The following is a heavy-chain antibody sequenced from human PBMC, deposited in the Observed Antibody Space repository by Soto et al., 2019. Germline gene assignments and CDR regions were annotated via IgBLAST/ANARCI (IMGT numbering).Heavy chain of an antibody. Sequence: SETLSRTSAVYGGSFSGYYWSWIRQPPGKGLEWIGEINHSGSTNYNPSLKSRVTISVDTSKNQFSLKLSSVTAADTAVYYCARGPGYYGSVSYCKIYYYYYGMDVWGQGTTVTVSS. CDR3: ARGPGYYGSVSYCKIYYYYYGMDV. CDR2: INHSGST. D-gene: IGHD3-10*01. CDR1: GGSFSGYY. J-gene: IGHJ6*02. V-gene: IGHV4-34*01.